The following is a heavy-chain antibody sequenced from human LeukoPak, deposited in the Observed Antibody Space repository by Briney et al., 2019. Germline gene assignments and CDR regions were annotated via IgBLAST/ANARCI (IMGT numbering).Heavy chain of an antibody. V-gene: IGHV3-30*04. Sequence: GGSLRLSCAASGFTFSSYAMHWVRQAPGKGLEWVAVISYDGSNKYYADSVKGRFTISRDNSKNTLYLQMNSLRAEDTAVYYCARAYSSSWYDGSGAFDYWGQGTLVTVSS. CDR3: ARAYSSSWYDGSGAFDY. CDR1: GFTFSSYA. D-gene: IGHD6-13*01. J-gene: IGHJ4*02. CDR2: ISYDGSNK.